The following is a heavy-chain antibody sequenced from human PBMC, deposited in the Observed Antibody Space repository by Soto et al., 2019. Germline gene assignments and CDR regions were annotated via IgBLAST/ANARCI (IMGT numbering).Heavy chain of an antibody. CDR1: GFTFDYYA. D-gene: IGHD2-15*01. V-gene: IGHV3-9*01. CDR3: AKDITVVPYYGMDV. Sequence: TGGSLRLSCAASGFTFDYYAMHWGRQAPGKGLEWVSGISWNSGSIGYADSVKGRFTISRDNAKNSLYLQMNSLRAEDTALYYCAKDITVVPYYGMDVWGQGTTVTVSS. J-gene: IGHJ6*02. CDR2: ISWNSGSI.